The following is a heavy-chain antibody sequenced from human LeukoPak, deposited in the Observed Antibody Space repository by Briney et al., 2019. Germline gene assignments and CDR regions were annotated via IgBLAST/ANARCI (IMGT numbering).Heavy chain of an antibody. CDR3: AREGQQWLVQNWFDP. CDR1: GGTFSSYA. V-gene: IGHV1-69*05. Sequence: SVKVSCKASGGTFSSYAISWVRQAPGQGLEWMGGIIPIFGTANYAQKFQGRVTITTDESTSTAYMELSSLRSEDTAVYYCAREGQQWLVQNWFDPWGQGTLITVSS. D-gene: IGHD6-19*01. J-gene: IGHJ5*02. CDR2: IIPIFGTA.